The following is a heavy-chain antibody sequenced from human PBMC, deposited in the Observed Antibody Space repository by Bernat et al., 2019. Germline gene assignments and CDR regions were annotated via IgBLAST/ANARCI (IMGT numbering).Heavy chain of an antibody. CDR1: GYTFTSYA. Sequence: QVQLVQSGSELKKPGASVKVSCKASGYTFTSYAMNWVRQAPGQGREWMGWINTNTGNPTYVQGFTGRFVFSLDTYGTTAYLQISSLKPEDTAVYYCVRGEVRELTYWGQGTLVTVSS. J-gene: IGHJ4*02. V-gene: IGHV7-4-1*02. D-gene: IGHD3-16*01. CDR3: VRGEVRELTY. CDR2: INTNTGNP.